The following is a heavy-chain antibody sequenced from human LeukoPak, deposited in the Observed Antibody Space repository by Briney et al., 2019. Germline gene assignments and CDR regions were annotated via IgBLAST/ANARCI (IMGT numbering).Heavy chain of an antibody. CDR1: GFTFSSYG. Sequence: GGSLRLSCAASGFTFSSYGMHWVRQAPGKGLEWVAFIRYDGSNKYYADSVKGRFTISRDNSKNTLYLQMNSLRAEDTAVYYCATIGIIVGASNIWGQGTMVTVS. CDR2: IRYDGSNK. CDR3: ATIGIIVGASNI. D-gene: IGHD1-26*01. J-gene: IGHJ3*02. V-gene: IGHV3-30*02.